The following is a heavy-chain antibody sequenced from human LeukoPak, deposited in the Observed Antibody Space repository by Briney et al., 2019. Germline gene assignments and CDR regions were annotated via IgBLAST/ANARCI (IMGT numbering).Heavy chain of an antibody. CDR3: TTLYSSSWYGEVC. Sequence: GGSLRLSCAASGFTFSNAWMSWVRQAPGKGLEWVGRIKSKTDGGTTDYAAPVKGRFTISRDDSKNTLYPQMNSLKTEDTAVYYCTTLYSSSWYGEVCWGQGTLVTVSS. CDR2: IKSKTDGGTT. J-gene: IGHJ4*02. V-gene: IGHV3-15*01. CDR1: GFTFSNAW. D-gene: IGHD6-13*01.